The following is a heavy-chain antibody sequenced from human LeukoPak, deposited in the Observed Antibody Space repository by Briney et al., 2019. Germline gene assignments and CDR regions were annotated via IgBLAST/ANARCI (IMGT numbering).Heavy chain of an antibody. CDR1: GSSFTSYW. D-gene: IGHD5-18*01. CDR2: IYAGDSDT. J-gene: IGHJ4*02. CDR3: ARRFRGYSYGFDY. V-gene: IGHV5-51*01. Sequence: GGSLEISCQGSGSSFTSYWSGWVRQLPGKGREWMGIIYAGDSDTRYSQSFQGQVTISADKSISTAYVQWSSLKASDTGMYYCARRFRGYSYGFDYWGQGTLVTVSS.